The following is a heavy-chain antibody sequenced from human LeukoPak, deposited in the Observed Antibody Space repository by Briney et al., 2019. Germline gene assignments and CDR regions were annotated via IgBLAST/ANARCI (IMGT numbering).Heavy chain of an antibody. CDR1: GYTFTSYA. V-gene: IGHV1-46*01. J-gene: IGHJ4*02. CDR3: ARDFSGEYIPSSGIGY. D-gene: IGHD3-10*01. CDR2: INPSGGST. Sequence: ASVKVSCKASGYTFTSYAMHWVRQAPGQGLEWMGIINPSGGSTSYAQKFQGRVTMTRDTSTSTVYMELSSLRSEDTAVYYCARDFSGEYIPSSGIGYWGQGTLVTVSS.